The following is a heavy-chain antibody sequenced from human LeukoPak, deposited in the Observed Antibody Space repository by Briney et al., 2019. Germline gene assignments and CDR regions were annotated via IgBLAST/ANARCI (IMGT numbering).Heavy chain of an antibody. J-gene: IGHJ5*02. CDR1: GGSLSDYY. CDR2: IYTSGST. Sequence: SETLSLTCAVYGGSLSDYYWSWIRQPAGKGLEWIGRIYTSGSTNYNPSLKSRVTISVDTSKNQFSLKLSSVTAADTAVYYCAREHNPPTVTTTEYNWFDPWGQGTLVTVSS. V-gene: IGHV4-4*07. CDR3: AREHNPPTVTTTEYNWFDP. D-gene: IGHD4-17*01.